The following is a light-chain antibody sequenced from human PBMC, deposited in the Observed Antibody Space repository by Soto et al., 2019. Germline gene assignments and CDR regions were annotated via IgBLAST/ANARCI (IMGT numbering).Light chain of an antibody. CDR3: AAWDDSLSGQVV. CDR1: SSNIGSNY. J-gene: IGLJ2*01. CDR2: RNN. V-gene: IGLV1-47*01. Sequence: QAVVTQPPSASGTPGQRVTISCSGSSSNIGSNYVYWYQQLPGTAPKLLIYRNNQRPSGVPDRSSGSKSGTSASLAISGLRSEDEADYYCAAWDDSLSGQVVFGGGTQLTVL.